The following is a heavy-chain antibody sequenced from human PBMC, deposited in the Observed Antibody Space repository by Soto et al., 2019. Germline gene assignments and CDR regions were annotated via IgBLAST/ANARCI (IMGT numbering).Heavy chain of an antibody. CDR2: IYYSGST. V-gene: IGHV4-31*03. Sequence: QVQLQESGPGLVKPSQTLSLTCTVSGGSISSGGYYWSWIRQHPGKGLEWIGYIYYSGSTYYNPSLKRRVTISVDTSKNQFPLKLSSVTAADTAVYYWAREADYGGHHFDYWGQGTLVTVSS. D-gene: IGHD4-17*01. CDR1: GGSISSGGYY. CDR3: AREADYGGHHFDY. J-gene: IGHJ4*02.